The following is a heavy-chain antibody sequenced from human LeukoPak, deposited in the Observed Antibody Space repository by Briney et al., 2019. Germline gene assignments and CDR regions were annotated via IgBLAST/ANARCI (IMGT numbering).Heavy chain of an antibody. Sequence: ARSLRLSCAASGFTFSSYAMHWVRQAPGKGLEWVAVISYDGSNKYYADSVKGRFTISRDNSKNTLYLQMNSLRAEDTAVYYCARGSGGRGAYYYYGMDVWGKGTTVTVSS. J-gene: IGHJ6*04. CDR3: ARGSGGRGAYYYYGMDV. CDR1: GFTFSSYA. D-gene: IGHD2-15*01. CDR2: ISYDGSNK. V-gene: IGHV3-30*04.